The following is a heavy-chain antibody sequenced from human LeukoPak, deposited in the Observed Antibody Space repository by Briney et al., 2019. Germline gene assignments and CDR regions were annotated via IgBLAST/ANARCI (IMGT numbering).Heavy chain of an antibody. CDR3: ARLKFYDSTGYSPGYYMDV. CDR2: IHHTGNT. J-gene: IGHJ6*03. D-gene: IGHD3-22*01. V-gene: IGHV4-4*07. CDR1: GGSIISYY. Sequence: SETLSLTCSVSGGSIISYYWSWIRQPAGKGPEWIGRIHHTGNTDYNPSLKTRVTISTDTSKNQFSLRLRSVTAADTAVYYCARLKFYDSTGYSPGYYMDVWGKGPAVTVSS.